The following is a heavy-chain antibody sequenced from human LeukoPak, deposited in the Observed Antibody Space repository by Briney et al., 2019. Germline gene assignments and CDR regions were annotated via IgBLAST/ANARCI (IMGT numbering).Heavy chain of an antibody. D-gene: IGHD3-22*01. CDR1: GFTFSSYA. CDR2: ISGSGGST. Sequence: QPGGSLRLSCAASGFTFSSYAMSWVRQAPGKGLEWVSAISGSGGSTYYADSVKGRFTISRDNSKNTLYLQMNSLRAEGTAVYYCAKDYESNTLGYFDYRGQGTLVTVSS. V-gene: IGHV3-23*01. J-gene: IGHJ4*02. CDR3: AKDYESNTLGYFDY.